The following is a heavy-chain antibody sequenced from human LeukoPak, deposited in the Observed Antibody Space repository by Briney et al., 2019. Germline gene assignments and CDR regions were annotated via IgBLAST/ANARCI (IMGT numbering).Heavy chain of an antibody. Sequence: ASVKVSCKASGYTFTGYYMHWVRQAPGQGLEWMGWMNPNSGNTGYAQKFQGRVTMTRNTSISTAYMELSSLRSEDTAVYYCARGPDYYDSSGYCAFDIWGQGTMVTVSS. V-gene: IGHV1-8*02. CDR1: GYTFTGYY. J-gene: IGHJ3*02. CDR2: MNPNSGNT. D-gene: IGHD3-22*01. CDR3: ARGPDYYDSSGYCAFDI.